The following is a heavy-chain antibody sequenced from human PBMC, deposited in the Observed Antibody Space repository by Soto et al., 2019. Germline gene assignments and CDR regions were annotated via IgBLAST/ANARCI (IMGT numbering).Heavy chain of an antibody. CDR1: GGSISSSDSY. Sequence: QLQLQESGPGLVKPSETLSLTCTVSGGSISSSDSYWGWIRQSPGKGLEWIGNVYYNGSTYCNPSLKSRVTISVDTSTNQFSLKLSSVTAADTAVYYCAREFIAVAGFDAFDIWGHGTLVTVSS. CDR3: AREFIAVAGFDAFDI. CDR2: VYYNGST. V-gene: IGHV4-39*01. D-gene: IGHD6-19*01. J-gene: IGHJ3*02.